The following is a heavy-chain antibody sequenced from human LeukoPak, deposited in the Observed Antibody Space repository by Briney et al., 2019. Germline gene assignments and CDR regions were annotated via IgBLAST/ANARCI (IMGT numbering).Heavy chain of an antibody. CDR3: AKERECSTTSCYAEGGGNWFDP. J-gene: IGHJ5*02. CDR1: GFTFNSYA. V-gene: IGHV3-23*01. Sequence: PGGSLRLSCAASGFTFNSYAMSWVRQAPGKGLEWASAISGSGDRTYYADSVKGRFTISRDNSKNTLYLQMNSLRAEDTALYYCAKERECSTTSCYAEGGGNWFDPWGQGTLVTVSS. CDR2: ISGSGDRT. D-gene: IGHD2-2*01.